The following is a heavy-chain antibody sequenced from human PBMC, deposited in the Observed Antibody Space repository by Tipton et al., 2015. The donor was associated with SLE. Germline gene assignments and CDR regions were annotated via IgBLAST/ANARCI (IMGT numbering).Heavy chain of an antibody. CDR1: GYSISSGYY. D-gene: IGHD3-22*01. Sequence: TLSLTYTVSGYSISSGYYWGWIRQPPGKGLEWIGSIYRSGNTFYNPSLKSRVTISIDKSKNQFSLKLTSVTAADTAVYYCARDEYRYDTTGYHLLGHFDFWGQGTLVTVSS. J-gene: IGHJ4*02. CDR2: IYRSGNT. CDR3: ARDEYRYDTTGYHLLGHFDF. V-gene: IGHV4-38-2*02.